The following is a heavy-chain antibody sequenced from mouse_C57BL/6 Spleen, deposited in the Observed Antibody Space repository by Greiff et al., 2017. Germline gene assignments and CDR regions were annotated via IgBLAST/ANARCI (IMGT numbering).Heavy chain of an antibody. D-gene: IGHD2-2*01. CDR1: GYTFTDYY. CDR3: ARSRGGYPFAMDY. Sequence: EVQLQQSGPELVKPGASVKISCKASGYTFTDYYMNWVKQSHGKSLEWIGDINPNNGGTSYNQKFKGKATLTVDKSSSTAYMELRSLTSEDSAVYYCARSRGGYPFAMDYWGQGTSVTVSS. CDR2: INPNNGGT. V-gene: IGHV1-26*01. J-gene: IGHJ4*01.